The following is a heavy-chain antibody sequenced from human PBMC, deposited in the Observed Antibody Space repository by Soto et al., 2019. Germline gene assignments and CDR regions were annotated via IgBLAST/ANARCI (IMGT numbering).Heavy chain of an antibody. J-gene: IGHJ5*02. CDR2: VNPIISMS. CDR1: GDTFSFYT. D-gene: IGHD6-13*01. V-gene: IGHV1-69*04. Sequence: GASVKVSCKASGDTFSFYTINWVRQAPGLGLEWMGRVNPIISMSNYAQKFQGRVTITADTSTSTAYMQLSSLRSEDTAVYYCARDRQQLNWFDPWGQGTPVTVSS. CDR3: ARDRQQLNWFDP.